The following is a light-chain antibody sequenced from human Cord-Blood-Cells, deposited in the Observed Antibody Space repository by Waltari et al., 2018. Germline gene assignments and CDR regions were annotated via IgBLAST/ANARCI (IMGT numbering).Light chain of an antibody. V-gene: IGLV2-23*01. Sequence: SALTQPASVSGSPGPSITITCPATSSDVRSNNLFSWYQQHPGKAPKLMIYEGSKRPSGVSNRFSGSKSGNTASLTISGLQAEDEADYYCCSYAGSSTYVFGTGTKVTVL. CDR2: EGS. CDR1: SSDVRSNNL. CDR3: CSYAGSSTYV. J-gene: IGLJ1*01.